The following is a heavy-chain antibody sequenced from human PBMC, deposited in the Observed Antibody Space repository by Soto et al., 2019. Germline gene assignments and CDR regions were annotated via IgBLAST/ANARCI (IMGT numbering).Heavy chain of an antibody. D-gene: IGHD6-19*01. CDR2: IWYDGSNK. CDR1: GFTFSLYG. Sequence: SLRLSCAGSGFTFSLYGMHWVRQAPGKGLEWVAVIWYDGSNKYYADSVKGRFTISRDNSMNTLYLQMNSLRAEETAVYYCARDLAVAGSYYYGMDVWGQGTTVTVSS. V-gene: IGHV3-33*01. J-gene: IGHJ6*02. CDR3: ARDLAVAGSYYYGMDV.